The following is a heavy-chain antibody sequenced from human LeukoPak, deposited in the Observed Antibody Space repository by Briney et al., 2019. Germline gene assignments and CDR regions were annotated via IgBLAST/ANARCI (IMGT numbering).Heavy chain of an antibody. CDR3: AKGYCSGGSCYTPAGLDY. D-gene: IGHD2-15*01. CDR2: IWYDGSNK. Sequence: PGGSLRLSCAASGFTFSSYGMHWVRQAPGKGLELVAVIWYDGSNKYYADSVKGRFTISRGNSKNTLYLQMNSLRAEDTAVYYFAKGYCSGGSCYTPAGLDYWGQGTLVTVSS. J-gene: IGHJ4*02. CDR1: GFTFSSYG. V-gene: IGHV3-33*06.